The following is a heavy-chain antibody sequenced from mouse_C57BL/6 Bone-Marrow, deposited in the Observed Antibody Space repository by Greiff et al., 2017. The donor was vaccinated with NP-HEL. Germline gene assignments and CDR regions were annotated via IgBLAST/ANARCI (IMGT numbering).Heavy chain of an antibody. CDR2: LNPGSGGT. Sequence: VQLQQSGAELVRPGTSVKVSCKASGYAFTNYLIEWVKQRPGQGLEWIGVLNPGSGGTNYNEKFKGKATLTADKSSSTAYMQLSSLTSEDSAVYFCARDGYYLYAMDYWGQGTSVTVSS. CDR3: ARDGYYLYAMDY. V-gene: IGHV1-54*01. CDR1: GYAFTNYL. J-gene: IGHJ4*01. D-gene: IGHD2-3*01.